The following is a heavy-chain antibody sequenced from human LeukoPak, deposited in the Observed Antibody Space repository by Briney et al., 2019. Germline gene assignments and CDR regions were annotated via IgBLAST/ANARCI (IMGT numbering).Heavy chain of an antibody. J-gene: IGHJ4*02. CDR1: GFTFSSFG. CDR2: ISASGAGT. V-gene: IGHV3-23*01. Sequence: GGSLRLSCGVPGFTFSSFGMSWVRQAPGKGLEWVSGISASGAGTYYADSVKGRFTISRDNSKNTLYLQMNSLNAEDTAVYYCSKDPLGHCSGGSCYLGQGTLVTVSS. CDR3: SKDPLGHCSGGSCY. D-gene: IGHD2-15*01.